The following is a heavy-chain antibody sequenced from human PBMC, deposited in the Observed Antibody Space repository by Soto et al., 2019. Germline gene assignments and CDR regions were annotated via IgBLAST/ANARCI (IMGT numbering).Heavy chain of an antibody. V-gene: IGHV1-18*04. Sequence: ASVKVSCKASGYTFTSYGISWVRQAPGQGLEWMGWISAYNGNTNYAQKLQGRVTMTTDTSTSTAYMELRSLRSDDTAVYYCARVLGQLQQQLAPDYWGQGTLVTVSS. J-gene: IGHJ4*02. CDR3: ARVLGQLQQQLAPDY. D-gene: IGHD6-13*01. CDR2: ISAYNGNT. CDR1: GYTFTSYG.